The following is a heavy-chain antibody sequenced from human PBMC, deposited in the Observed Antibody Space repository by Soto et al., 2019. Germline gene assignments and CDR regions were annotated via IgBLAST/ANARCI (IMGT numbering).Heavy chain of an antibody. Sequence: QLQLQESGPGLVKPSETLSLTCTVSGGSISSSSYYWGWIRQPPGKGLEWIGSIYYSGSTYYNPSLKSRVTISVDTSKNQFSLKLSSVTAADTAVYYCARHQSHSSSYVDPSGQGTLVTVSS. V-gene: IGHV4-39*01. J-gene: IGHJ5*02. CDR2: IYYSGST. CDR1: GGSISSSSYY. CDR3: ARHQSHSSSYVDP. D-gene: IGHD6-13*01.